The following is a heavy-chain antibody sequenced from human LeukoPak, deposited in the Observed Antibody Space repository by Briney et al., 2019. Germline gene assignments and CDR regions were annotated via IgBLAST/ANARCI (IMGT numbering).Heavy chain of an antibody. V-gene: IGHV3-23*01. CDR3: AKRYCSSTSCSLFDY. D-gene: IGHD2-2*01. Sequence: GGSLRLSCAASGFPFSTYAMSWVRQAPGKGLEWVSVISGSGGDTYYADSVKGRFTISRDNTKNTLYLQMNSLRAEDTAVYYCAKRYCSSTSCSLFDYWGQGTVVTVSS. CDR2: ISGSGGDT. CDR1: GFPFSTYA. J-gene: IGHJ4*02.